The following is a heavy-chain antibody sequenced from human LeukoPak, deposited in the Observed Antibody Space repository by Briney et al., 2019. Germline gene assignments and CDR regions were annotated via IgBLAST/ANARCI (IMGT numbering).Heavy chain of an antibody. CDR3: ARVSQYSSGWAFDY. CDR1: GGSISSSNW. J-gene: IGHJ4*02. D-gene: IGHD6-19*01. Sequence: SETLSLTCAVSGGSISSSNWWSWVRQPPGKGLEWIGEIYHSGSTNYNPSLKSRVTISVDKSKNQFSLKLSSVTAADTAVYYCARVSQYSSGWAFDYWGQGTLVTVSS. V-gene: IGHV4-4*02. CDR2: IYHSGST.